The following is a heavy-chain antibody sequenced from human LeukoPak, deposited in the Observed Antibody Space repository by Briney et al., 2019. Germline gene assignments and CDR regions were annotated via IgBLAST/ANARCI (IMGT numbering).Heavy chain of an antibody. D-gene: IGHD3-10*01. CDR3: ARESYYGSGSYLLDY. V-gene: IGHV4-31*03. Sequence: SQTLSLTCTVSGGSISSGGYYGSWIRQHPGKGLEWIGYIYYSGSTYYTPSLESRVTISVDTSKNQFSLKLSSVTAADTAVYYCARESYYGSGSYLLDYWGQGTLVTVSS. CDR2: IYYSGST. J-gene: IGHJ4*02. CDR1: GGSISSGGYY.